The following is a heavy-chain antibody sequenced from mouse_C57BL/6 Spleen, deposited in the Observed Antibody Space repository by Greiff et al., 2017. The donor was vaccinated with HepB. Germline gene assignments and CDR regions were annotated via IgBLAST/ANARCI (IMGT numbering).Heavy chain of an antibody. D-gene: IGHD3-2*02. Sequence: VQLQQSGPELVKPGASVKIPCKASGYTFTDYNMDWVKQSHGKSLEWIGDINPNNGGTIYNQKFKGKATLTVDKSSSTAYMELRSLTSEDTAVYYCARLVQATYAMDYWGQGTSVTVSS. J-gene: IGHJ4*01. CDR2: INPNNGGT. CDR3: ARLVQATYAMDY. V-gene: IGHV1-18*01. CDR1: GYTFTDYN.